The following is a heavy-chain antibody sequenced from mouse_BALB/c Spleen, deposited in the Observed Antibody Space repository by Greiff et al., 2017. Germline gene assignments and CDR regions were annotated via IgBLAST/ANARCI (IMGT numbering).Heavy chain of an antibody. Sequence: DVQLQESGPGLVKPSQSLSLTCTVTGYSITSDYAWNWIRQFPGNKLEWMGYISYSGSTSYNPSLKSRISITRDTSKNQFFLQLNSVTTEDTATYYCAIDSSGYYAMDYWGQGTSVTVSS. CDR1: GYSITSDYA. CDR3: AIDSSGYYAMDY. CDR2: ISYSGST. J-gene: IGHJ4*01. V-gene: IGHV3-2*02. D-gene: IGHD3-2*01.